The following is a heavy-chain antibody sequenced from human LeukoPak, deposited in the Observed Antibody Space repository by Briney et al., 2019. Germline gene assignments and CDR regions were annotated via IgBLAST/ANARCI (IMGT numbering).Heavy chain of an antibody. D-gene: IGHD3-10*01. CDR3: ARGGRKITMVRGVVITGFDY. V-gene: IGHV4-34*01. CDR1: GGSFSGYY. Sequence: PSETLFLTCAVYGGSFSGYYWSWIRQPPGKGLEWIGEINHSGSTNYNPSLKSRVTISVDTSKNQFSLRLSSVTAADTAVYYCARGGRKITMVRGVVITGFDYWGQGTLVTVSS. CDR2: INHSGST. J-gene: IGHJ4*02.